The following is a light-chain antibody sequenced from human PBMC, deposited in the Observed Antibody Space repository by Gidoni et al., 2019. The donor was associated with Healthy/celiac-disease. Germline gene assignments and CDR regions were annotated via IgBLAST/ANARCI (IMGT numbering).Light chain of an antibody. CDR1: QSLLHSNGYNY. Sequence: DIVMTQSPLSLPVTPGEPASISCRSSQSLLHSNGYNYLDWYLQKPGQSPQLLIYLVANRASGFPDRFSGSGSGTDFTLKISRVEAEDVGVYYCMQALQTPPTFGGGTKVEIK. CDR2: LVA. CDR3: MQALQTPPT. J-gene: IGKJ4*01. V-gene: IGKV2-28*01.